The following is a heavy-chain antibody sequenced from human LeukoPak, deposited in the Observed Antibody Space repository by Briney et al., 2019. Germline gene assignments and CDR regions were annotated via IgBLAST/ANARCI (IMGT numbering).Heavy chain of an antibody. J-gene: IGHJ5*02. CDR3: ASWVIEGNWFDP. Sequence: KSSETLSLTCTVSGGSISSYYWSWIRQPPGKGLEWIGYIYYSGSTNYNPSLKSRVTISVDTSENQFSLKLSSVTAADTAVYYCASWVIEGNWFDPWGQGTLVTVSS. CDR2: IYYSGST. V-gene: IGHV4-59*01. D-gene: IGHD1-26*01. CDR1: GGSISSYY.